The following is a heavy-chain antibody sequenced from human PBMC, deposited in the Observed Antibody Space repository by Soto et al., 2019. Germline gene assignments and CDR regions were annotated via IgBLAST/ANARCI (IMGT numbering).Heavy chain of an antibody. Sequence: GGSLRLSCAASGFTFSSYDMRWVRQATGKGLEWGSAIGTAGDTYYPGSVKGRFTISRENAKNSLYLQMNSLRAGDTAVYYCARALPSLDCSSTSCYVWAFDIWGQGTMVTVSS. CDR3: ARALPSLDCSSTSCYVWAFDI. D-gene: IGHD2-2*01. J-gene: IGHJ3*02. CDR2: IGTAGDT. CDR1: GFTFSSYD. V-gene: IGHV3-13*01.